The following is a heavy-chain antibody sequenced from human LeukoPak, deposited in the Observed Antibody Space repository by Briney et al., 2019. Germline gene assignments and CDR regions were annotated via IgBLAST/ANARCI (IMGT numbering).Heavy chain of an antibody. V-gene: IGHV1-2*02. J-gene: IGHJ4*02. Sequence: ASVKVSCKASGYTFTGYYMHWVRQSPGQGLEWMGWINSNSGGTNYAQKFQGRVTMTRDTSISTAYMELSRLRSDDTAVYYCARDKREVRGVIEHWGQGTLVTVSS. CDR2: INSNSGGT. D-gene: IGHD3-10*01. CDR1: GYTFTGYY. CDR3: ARDKREVRGVIEH.